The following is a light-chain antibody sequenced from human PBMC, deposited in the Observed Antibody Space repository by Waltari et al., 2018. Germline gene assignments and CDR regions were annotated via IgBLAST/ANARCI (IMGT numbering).Light chain of an antibody. CDR3: QLYDGAPPYS. CDR1: QDIGTW. V-gene: IGKV1-12*01. J-gene: IGKJ2*03. Sequence: DIQMTQSPSSLSASVGDRVTITCRASQDIGTWLAWYQQKPGKAPKLLIYRASSLQSGVPSRFSGSGSGTDFTLTIISLQPEDLATYYCQLYDGAPPYSFGQGTKGEIK. CDR2: RAS.